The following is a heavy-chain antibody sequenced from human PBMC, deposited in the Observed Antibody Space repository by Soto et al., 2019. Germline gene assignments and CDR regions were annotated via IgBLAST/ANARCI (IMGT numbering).Heavy chain of an antibody. Sequence: QVQLVQFGAEVRKPGASVRISCKTSGYPFTPYYIHGVRQAPGQGLEWMGVINPNGRSTTYAQKFQGRVSMTLDTSTTTVNMELSSLRFEDTAIYYCARESVRRFAFDYWGQGTLVTVSS. J-gene: IGHJ4*02. D-gene: IGHD3-3*01. V-gene: IGHV1-46*03. CDR1: GYPFTPYY. CDR3: ARESVRRFAFDY. CDR2: INPNGRST.